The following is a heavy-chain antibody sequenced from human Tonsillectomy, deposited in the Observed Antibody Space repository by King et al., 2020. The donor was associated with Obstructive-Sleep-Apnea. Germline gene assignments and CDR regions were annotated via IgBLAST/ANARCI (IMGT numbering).Heavy chain of an antibody. J-gene: IGHJ4*02. CDR1: GYSISSGYY. CDR3: ARAMGSSSWYTGFDY. V-gene: IGHV4-38-2*02. CDR2: IYHSGRT. D-gene: IGHD6-13*01. Sequence: VQLQESGPGLVKPSETLSLTCTVSGYSISSGYYWGWIRQPPGKGLEWIGSIYHSGRTYYNPSLNSRVTISVDKSKNQFSLTLSAVTAADTAVYYCARAMGSSSWYTGFDYWGQGTLVTVSS.